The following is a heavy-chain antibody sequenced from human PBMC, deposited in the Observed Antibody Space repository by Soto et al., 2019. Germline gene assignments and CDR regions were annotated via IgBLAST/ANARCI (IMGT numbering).Heavy chain of an antibody. CDR1: GYTFTSYY. V-gene: IGHV1-46*01. J-gene: IGHJ6*02. CDR3: ARGTYDYGGSLYGMDV. CDR2: INPSGGST. Sequence: GASVKVSCKASGYTFTSYYMHWVRQAPGQGLEWMGIINPSGGSTSYAQKFQGRVTMTRDTSTSTVYMELSSLRSEDTAVYYCARGTYDYGGSLYGMDVWGQGTTVTVSS. D-gene: IGHD4-17*01.